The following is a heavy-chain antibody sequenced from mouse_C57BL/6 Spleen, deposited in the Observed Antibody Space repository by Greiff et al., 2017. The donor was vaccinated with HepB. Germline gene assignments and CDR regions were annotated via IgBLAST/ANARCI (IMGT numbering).Heavy chain of an antibody. CDR2: ISSGSSTI. V-gene: IGHV5-17*01. Sequence: EVQLVESGGGLVKPGGSLKLSCAASGFTFSDYGMHWVRQAPEKGLEWVAYISSGSSTIYYADTVKGRFTISRDNAKNTLFLQMTSLRSEDTAMYYCARTGDYDWCAYWGQGTLVTVSA. CDR1: GFTFSDYG. J-gene: IGHJ3*01. CDR3: ARTGDYDWCAY. D-gene: IGHD2-4*01.